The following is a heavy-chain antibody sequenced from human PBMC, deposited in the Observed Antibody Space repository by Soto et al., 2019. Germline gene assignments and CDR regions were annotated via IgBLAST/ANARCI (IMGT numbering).Heavy chain of an antibody. J-gene: IGHJ4*02. CDR3: AKDRDPGETTDGGEYFDY. D-gene: IGHD3-16*01. Sequence: PGGSLRLSCVASGFTFDDYAVHWVRQAPGKGLEWVAGFSWNSGNIGYADAVKGRFTISRDNAKNSLYLQMNSLRPDDTALYYCAKDRDPGETTDGGEYFDYWGQGTLVTVSS. CDR2: FSWNSGNI. CDR1: GFTFDDYA. V-gene: IGHV3-9*01.